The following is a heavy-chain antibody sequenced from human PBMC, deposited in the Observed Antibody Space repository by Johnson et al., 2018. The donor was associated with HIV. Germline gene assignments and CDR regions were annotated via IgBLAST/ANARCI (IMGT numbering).Heavy chain of an antibody. CDR1: GFTFSSYW. CDR3: AKIMSKWSVDDDAFDV. Sequence: VQLVESGGGLVQPGGSLRLSCAASGFTFSSYWMSWVRQAPGKGLEWVANIKQDGSEKYYVDYVKGRFTISRDNTKNTLYLQMNSLRAEDTAVYYCAKIMSKWSVDDDAFDVWGQGTMVTVSS. J-gene: IGHJ3*01. D-gene: IGHD2-15*01. V-gene: IGHV3-7*02. CDR2: IKQDGSEK.